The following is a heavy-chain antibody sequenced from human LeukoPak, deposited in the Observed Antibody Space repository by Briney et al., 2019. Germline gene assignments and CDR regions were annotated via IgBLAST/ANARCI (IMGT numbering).Heavy chain of an antibody. CDR3: ARALVVDATLNWFDP. J-gene: IGHJ5*02. Sequence: ASVKVSCKASGYTFTSYDINWVRQATGQGLEWMGWMNPNSGNTGYAQKFQGRVTMTRNTSISTAYMELSSLRSEDTAVYYCARALVVDATLNWFDPWGQGTLVTVSS. D-gene: IGHD2-15*01. V-gene: IGHV1-8*01. CDR2: MNPNSGNT. CDR1: GYTFTSYD.